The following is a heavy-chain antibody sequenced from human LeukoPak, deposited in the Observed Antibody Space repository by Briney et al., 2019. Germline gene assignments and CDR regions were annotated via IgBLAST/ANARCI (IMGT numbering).Heavy chain of an antibody. CDR2: IYYSGST. D-gene: IGHD3-9*01. Sequence: SETLSLTCTASGGSISSYYWSWIRQPPGKGLEWIGYIYYSGSTNYNPSLKSRVTISVDTSKNQFSLKLSSVTAADTAVYYCARGSPTGLRYFDYWGQGTLVTVSS. J-gene: IGHJ4*02. CDR1: GGSISSYY. V-gene: IGHV4-59*01. CDR3: ARGSPTGLRYFDY.